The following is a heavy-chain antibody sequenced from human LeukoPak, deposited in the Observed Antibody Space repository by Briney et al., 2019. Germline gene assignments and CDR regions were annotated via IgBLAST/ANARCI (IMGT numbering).Heavy chain of an antibody. CDR3: AKDPQWFATNFDY. Sequence: GGSLRLSCAASGFTFSSYGMHWVRQAPGKGLEWVAFIRYDGSNKYYADSVKGRFTITRDNSKNTLYLQMDSLRAEDTAVYYCAKDPQWFATNFDYWGQGTLVTVSS. CDR1: GFTFSSYG. D-gene: IGHD3-22*01. V-gene: IGHV3-30*02. J-gene: IGHJ4*02. CDR2: IRYDGSNK.